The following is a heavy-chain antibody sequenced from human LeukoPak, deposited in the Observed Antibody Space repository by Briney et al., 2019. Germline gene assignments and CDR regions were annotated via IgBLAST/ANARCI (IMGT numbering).Heavy chain of an antibody. J-gene: IGHJ3*02. V-gene: IGHV4-61*08. CDR2: IYYSGST. Sequence: PSETLSLTCTVSGGSISSGGYYWSWIRQHPGRGLEWTGYIYYSGSTNYNPSLKSRVTISVDTSKNQFSLKLSSVTAADTAVYYCARGGRNAFDIWGQGTMVTVSS. CDR3: ARGGRNAFDI. CDR1: GGSISSGGYY.